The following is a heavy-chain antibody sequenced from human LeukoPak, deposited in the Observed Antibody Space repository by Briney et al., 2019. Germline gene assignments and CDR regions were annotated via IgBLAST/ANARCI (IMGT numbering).Heavy chain of an antibody. CDR3: ARGSTSDWPLDH. D-gene: IGHD2-2*01. CDR1: GYTFSDYV. Sequence: ASVTVSCTASGYTFSDYVVHWVRQAPGQRFEWMGWIDAGNGDTRYSQKFQGRVTITRDTSASTAYIELRRLRSEDTAMYYCARGSTSDWPLDHWGQETLVTISS. CDR2: IDAGNGDT. V-gene: IGHV1-3*01. J-gene: IGHJ4*02.